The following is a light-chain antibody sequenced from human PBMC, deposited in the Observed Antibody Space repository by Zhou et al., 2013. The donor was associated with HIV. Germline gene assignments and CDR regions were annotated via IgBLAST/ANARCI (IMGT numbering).Light chain of an antibody. Sequence: DIVMTQSPLSLAVTPGEPASISCRSTQSLLHSNGYKYLDWYLQKPGQSPQLLIYLGSNRASGVPDRFSGSGSGTDFTLNISRVEAEDVGLYYCMQGTHWPPWTFGQGTKVEIK. J-gene: IGKJ1*01. CDR1: QSLLHSNGYKY. CDR3: MQGTHWPPWT. V-gene: IGKV2-28*01. CDR2: LGS.